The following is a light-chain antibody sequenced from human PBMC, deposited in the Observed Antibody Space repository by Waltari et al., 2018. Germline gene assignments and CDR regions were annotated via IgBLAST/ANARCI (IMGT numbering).Light chain of an antibody. CDR1: SGLHVGTYR. CDR2: FESDSDR. V-gene: IGLV5-45*02. Sequence: QAVLTQPSSLSASPGASASLTCTLRSGLHVGTYRIFWYQQKPGSPPQYLLMFESDSDRHQGSGVPSRFSGSKDGSANAGTLLISGLQSEDEADYYCMTWHNSAWVFGGGTKLTVL. CDR3: MTWHNSAWV. J-gene: IGLJ3*02.